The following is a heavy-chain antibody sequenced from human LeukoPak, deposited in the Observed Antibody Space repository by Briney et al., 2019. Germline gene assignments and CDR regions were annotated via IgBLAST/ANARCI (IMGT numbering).Heavy chain of an antibody. Sequence: GGSLRLSCAASGFTFSSDSMNWVCQAPGKGLEWISYISSRSSIIYNADSVKGRFTISRDNAKNSLYLQMNSLRAEDTAVYYCASWSSSRKYNWFDPWGQGTLVTVSS. J-gene: IGHJ5*02. V-gene: IGHV3-48*04. CDR2: ISSRSSII. CDR1: GFTFSSDS. D-gene: IGHD6-13*01. CDR3: ASWSSSRKYNWFDP.